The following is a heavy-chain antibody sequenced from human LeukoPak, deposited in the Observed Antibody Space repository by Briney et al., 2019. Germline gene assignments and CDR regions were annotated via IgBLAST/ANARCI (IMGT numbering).Heavy chain of an antibody. CDR1: GGSISSGGYY. CDR2: IYYSGST. V-gene: IGHV4-31*03. D-gene: IGHD5-18*01. J-gene: IGHJ4*02. Sequence: PSQTLSLTCTVSGGSISSGGYYWSWIRQHPGKGLEWIGYIYYSGSTYYNPSLKSRVTISVDTSKNQFSLKLSSVTAADTAVYYCASSRTWIQLWTPVRWGQGTLVTVSS. CDR3: ASSRTWIQLWTPVR.